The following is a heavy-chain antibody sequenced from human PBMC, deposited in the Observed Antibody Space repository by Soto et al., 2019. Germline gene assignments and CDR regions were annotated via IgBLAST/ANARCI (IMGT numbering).Heavy chain of an antibody. CDR1: VYTFTSYG. J-gene: IGHJ4*02. CDR2: ISAYNGNT. CDR3: ARGHYDILTGYYQANFDY. Sequence: ASVTVSCKASVYTFTSYGISWVRQAPGQWLEWMGWISAYNGNTNYAQKLQGRVTMTRNTSISTAYMELSSLRSEDTAVYYCARGHYDILTGYYQANFDYWGQGTLVTVSS. D-gene: IGHD3-9*01. V-gene: IGHV1-18*01.